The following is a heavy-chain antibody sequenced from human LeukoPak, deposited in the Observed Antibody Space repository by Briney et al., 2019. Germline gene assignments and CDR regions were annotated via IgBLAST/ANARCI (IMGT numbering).Heavy chain of an antibody. D-gene: IGHD3-22*01. J-gene: IGHJ5*02. Sequence: PSETLSLTCAVYGGPFSGYYWSWIRQPPGKGLEWIGEINHSGSTNYNPSLKSRVTISVDTSKNQFSLKLSSVTAADTAVYYCARGFRADYYDSSGYDYNWFDPWGQGTLVTVSS. CDR1: GGPFSGYY. CDR3: ARGFRADYYDSSGYDYNWFDP. V-gene: IGHV4-34*01. CDR2: INHSGST.